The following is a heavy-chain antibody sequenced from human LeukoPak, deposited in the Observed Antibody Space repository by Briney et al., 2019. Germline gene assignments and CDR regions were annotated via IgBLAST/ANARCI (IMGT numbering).Heavy chain of an antibody. CDR3: ARASSSWYPYYFDY. Sequence: ASVKVSCKASGYTFTSYDINWVRQATGQGLEWMGWMNPNSGNTGYAQKFQGRVTMTRNTSISTAYMELSSLRSEGTAVYYCARASSSWYPYYFDYWGQGTLVTVSS. J-gene: IGHJ4*02. D-gene: IGHD6-13*01. CDR2: MNPNSGNT. CDR1: GYTFTSYD. V-gene: IGHV1-8*01.